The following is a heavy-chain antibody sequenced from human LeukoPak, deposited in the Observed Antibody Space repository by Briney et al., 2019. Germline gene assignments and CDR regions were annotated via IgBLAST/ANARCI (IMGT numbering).Heavy chain of an antibody. CDR3: TRRSSAAGRQYFDY. V-gene: IGHV3-15*07. CDR1: GFTFSSAW. J-gene: IGHJ4*02. CDR2: IKSETDGGTT. D-gene: IGHD6-13*01. Sequence: GGCLRLSCAASGFTFSSAWMKWVRQAPGKGLEWVGRIKSETDGGTTDYAAPVKGTFTISRDDSENTLYLQMNSLKTEDTAVYYCTRRSSAAGRQYFDYWGQGTLVTVSS.